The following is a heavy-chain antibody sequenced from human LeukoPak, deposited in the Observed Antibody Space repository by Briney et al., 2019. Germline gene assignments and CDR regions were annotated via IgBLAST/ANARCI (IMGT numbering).Heavy chain of an antibody. D-gene: IGHD2-2*02. CDR3: ASEVPASIDYFQH. J-gene: IGHJ1*01. Sequence: SETLSLTXTVSGGSISSGTYFWSWIRQPAGKGLDWIGRIYTSGSTNYNPSLKSRVTMSVDTSRNQFSLRLSSVTAADTAVYYCASEVPASIDYFQHWGQGTLVTVSS. CDR2: IYTSGST. V-gene: IGHV4-61*02. CDR1: GGSISSGTYF.